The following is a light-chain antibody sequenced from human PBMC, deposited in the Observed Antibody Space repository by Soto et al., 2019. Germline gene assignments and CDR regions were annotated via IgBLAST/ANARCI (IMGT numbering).Light chain of an antibody. CDR1: ESLIHSDGSTY. CDR3: MQGTHWPWT. CDR2: EVS. V-gene: IGKV2-30*02. J-gene: IGKJ1*01. Sequence: DVVMTQSPLSLPVTLGQPASISCRSSESLIHSDGSTYLSWFQQRPGQSPRCLIYEVSDRDSGVPDRFSGSGSGTDFTLKISRVEAEDVGVYYCMQGTHWPWTFGQGTEVEIK.